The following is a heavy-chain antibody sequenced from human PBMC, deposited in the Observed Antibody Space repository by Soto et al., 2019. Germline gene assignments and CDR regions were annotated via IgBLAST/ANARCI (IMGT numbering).Heavy chain of an antibody. J-gene: IGHJ4*02. CDR2: IGGSGDST. CDR3: TKARESRYHLKEALEY. V-gene: IGHV3-23*01. D-gene: IGHD1-26*01. CDR1: GLTLCRYA. Sequence: GGSLRLSWSASGLTLCRYARSRVRQAPRKRLECVSGIGGSGDSTYYADSVKGRFTISRGNSKNTPYLQMNSLRAEDTAIYYCTKARESRYHLKEALEYWGQGTLVTVYS.